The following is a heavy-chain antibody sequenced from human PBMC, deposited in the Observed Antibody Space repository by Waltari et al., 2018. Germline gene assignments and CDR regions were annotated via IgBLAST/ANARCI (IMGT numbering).Heavy chain of an antibody. CDR2: IYHSGST. Sequence: QVQLQESGPGLVKPSGTLSLTCAVSGDSISSSNWWGWVRQPPGKGREWIGEIYHSGSTNYDPALKSRVTISVDKSKNQFSLKLTSVTAADTAVYYRATDNWNRYSFDIWGQGTMVTVSS. V-gene: IGHV4-4*02. CDR1: GDSISSSNW. D-gene: IGHD1-20*01. CDR3: ATDNWNRYSFDI. J-gene: IGHJ3*02.